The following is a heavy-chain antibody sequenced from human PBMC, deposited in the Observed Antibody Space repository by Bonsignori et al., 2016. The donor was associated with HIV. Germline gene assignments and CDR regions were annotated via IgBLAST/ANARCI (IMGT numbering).Heavy chain of an antibody. CDR2: IYYSGST. D-gene: IGHD3/OR15-3a*01. CDR3: ASQGGTGLFLHDAFDI. J-gene: IGHJ3*02. Sequence: SETLSLTCTVSGGSISSGDYYWSWIRQPPGKGLEWIGYIYYSGSTYYNPSLKSRVTISVDTSKNQFSLKLSSVTAADTAVYYCASQGGTGLFLHDAFDIWGQGTMVTVSS. V-gene: IGHV4-30-4*08. CDR1: GGSISSGDYY.